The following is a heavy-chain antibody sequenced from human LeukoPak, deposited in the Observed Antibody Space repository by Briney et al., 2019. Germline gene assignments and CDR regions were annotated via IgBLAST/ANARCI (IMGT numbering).Heavy chain of an antibody. Sequence: GGSLRLSRAASGFTFSSSWMNWVRQAPGKGLQWVGNINPEGSQTRFVDSVMGRFTMPKDNAKNALYLQMNNLRVEDTAVFYCAAWTDRGYNFWGQGTVVTVSS. CDR1: GFTFSSSW. V-gene: IGHV3-7*01. CDR2: INPEGSQT. J-gene: IGHJ4*02. CDR3: AAWTDRGYNF. D-gene: IGHD5-24*01.